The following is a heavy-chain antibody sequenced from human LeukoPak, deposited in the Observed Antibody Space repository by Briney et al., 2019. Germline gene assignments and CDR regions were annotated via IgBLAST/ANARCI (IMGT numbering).Heavy chain of an antibody. CDR2: IYYSGST. D-gene: IGHD2-2*01. CDR3: ARDEGGQLNYFDY. J-gene: IGHJ4*02. Sequence: PSETLSLTCTVSGGSIRSYYWNWIRQSPGKTLEWIGYIYYSGSTNYNPSLKSRVTISVDTSKSQFSLKRSSVTAADTAVYYCARDEGGQLNYFDYWGQGTLVTVSS. CDR1: GGSIRSYY. V-gene: IGHV4-59*01.